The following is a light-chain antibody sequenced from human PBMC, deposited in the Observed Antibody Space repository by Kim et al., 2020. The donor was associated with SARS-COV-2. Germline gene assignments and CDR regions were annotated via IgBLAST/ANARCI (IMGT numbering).Light chain of an antibody. CDR1: QGISRY. V-gene: IGKV1-33*01. CDR3: QQYETLPT. Sequence: SASVGDKVTITCQASQGISRYLNWYQQKPGKAPKLLLYDASNLRTGAPSRFSGSGSGTDFIFIIDSLQPEDAATYFCQQYETLPTFGQGTRLEIK. CDR2: DAS. J-gene: IGKJ5*01.